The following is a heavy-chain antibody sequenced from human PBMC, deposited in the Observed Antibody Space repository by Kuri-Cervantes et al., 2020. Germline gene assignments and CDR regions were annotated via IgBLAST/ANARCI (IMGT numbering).Heavy chain of an antibody. V-gene: IGHV3-48*01. CDR2: ISSRSSIT. D-gene: IGHD6-19*01. J-gene: IGHJ6*03. CDR1: GFTFSSYI. Sequence: GGSLRLSCTASGFTFSSYIMNWVRQAPGKGLEWVSYISSRSSITYYADSVKGRFTISRDNAKNSLYLQMNSLRADDTAVYYCARDPIAVAGTDYMDVWGKGTTVTSP. CDR3: ARDPIAVAGTDYMDV.